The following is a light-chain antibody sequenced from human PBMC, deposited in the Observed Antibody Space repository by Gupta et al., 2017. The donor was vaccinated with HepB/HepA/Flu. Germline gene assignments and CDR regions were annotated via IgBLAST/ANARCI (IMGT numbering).Light chain of an antibody. V-gene: IGLV2-23*02. CDR2: EVT. J-gene: IGLJ2*01. CDR3: CSYVGSSSVV. CDR1: SYNVGACNF. Sequence: HSALTPPASVSGSPGQAITISCTGTSYNVGACNFVSWYQQHPDKAPKLIIYEVTKRPSGVSDRFSGSKSGNTASLTITGLQPEDEADYYCCSYVGSSSVVFGGGTKLTVL.